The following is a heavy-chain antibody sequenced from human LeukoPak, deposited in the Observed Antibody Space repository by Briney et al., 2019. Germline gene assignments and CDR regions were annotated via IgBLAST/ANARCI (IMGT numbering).Heavy chain of an antibody. CDR2: IYNNDRT. CDR1: GFTVSTNY. D-gene: IGHD3-16*01. Sequence: GGSLRLSCVASGFTVSTNYMTWVRQSPGKGLEWVSVIYNNDRTYYADSVKGRFTISRDSSKNTLYLQMNSLRAEDTAVYYCARDLADWGQGTLVTVSS. J-gene: IGHJ4*02. V-gene: IGHV3-53*01. CDR3: ARDLAD.